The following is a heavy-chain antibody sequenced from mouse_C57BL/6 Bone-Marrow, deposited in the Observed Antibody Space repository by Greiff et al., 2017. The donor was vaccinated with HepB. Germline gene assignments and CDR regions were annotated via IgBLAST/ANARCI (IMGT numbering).Heavy chain of an antibody. CDR3: SRQYYGSQYYFDY. CDR1: GFTFSSYT. D-gene: IGHD1-1*01. V-gene: IGHV5-9*01. Sequence: EVMLVESGGGLVKPGGSLKLSCAASGFTFSSYTMSWVRQTPEKRLEWVATISGGGGNTYYPDSVKGRFTISRDNANNTLYLQLSSLRSEDTALYYYSRQYYGSQYYFDYWGHGTTLTVSS. CDR2: ISGGGGNT. J-gene: IGHJ2*01.